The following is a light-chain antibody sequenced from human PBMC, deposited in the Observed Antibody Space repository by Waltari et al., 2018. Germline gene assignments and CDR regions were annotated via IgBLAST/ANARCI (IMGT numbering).Light chain of an antibody. CDR1: SSDVGGYNY. V-gene: IGLV2-11*01. J-gene: IGLJ3*02. CDR3: CSYAGSSRV. Sequence: QSALTQPRSVSGSPGQSVTISCTGTSSDVGGYNYVSWYQQHPGKAPNLMSYDVSKRPSGVPDRFSGSKAGNTASLTISGLQAEDEADYYCCSYAGSSRVFGGGTKLTVL. CDR2: DVS.